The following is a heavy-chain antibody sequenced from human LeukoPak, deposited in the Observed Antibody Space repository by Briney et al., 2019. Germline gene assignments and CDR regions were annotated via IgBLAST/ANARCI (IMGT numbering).Heavy chain of an antibody. Sequence: QRGGSLRPSCAASGFTFSNDTMSWVPQAPGKGLGWVSTITSGGTTYYPDSVKGRITSSRDNSKNTLYLQMNSRKAEDTVVYYCVRWGSGWEFVYWGQGTLVAVCS. CDR2: ITSGGTT. CDR3: VRWGSGWEFVY. V-gene: IGHV3-23*01. D-gene: IGHD6-19*01. CDR1: GFTFSNDT. J-gene: IGHJ4*02.